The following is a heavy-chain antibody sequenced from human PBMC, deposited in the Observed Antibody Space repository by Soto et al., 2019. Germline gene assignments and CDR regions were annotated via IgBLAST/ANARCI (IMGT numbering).Heavy chain of an antibody. CDR1: GGSISSYY. J-gene: IGHJ4*02. Sequence: QVQLQESGPGLVKPSETLSLTCTVSGGSISSYYWTWIRQPPGKGLEWIGYFYYSGSTNYNPSLKSRVNISVDTSKNQFSLKLSSVTAADTAVYYCARLSGYYDSSGYWYWGQGTLVTVSS. V-gene: IGHV4-59*08. D-gene: IGHD3-22*01. CDR2: FYYSGST. CDR3: ARLSGYYDSSGYWY.